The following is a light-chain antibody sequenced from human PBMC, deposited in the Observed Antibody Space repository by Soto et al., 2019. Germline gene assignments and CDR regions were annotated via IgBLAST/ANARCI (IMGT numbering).Light chain of an antibody. CDR1: QSISNY. J-gene: IGKJ1*01. V-gene: IGKV1-39*01. Sequence: DIQMTQSPSSLSASVGDRVTITCRASQSISNYLNWYQQKPGKAPKLLMFAASSLQSGVPSRFSGGGSGTELTLTISSLQPEDFATYYCQQSYSTPRTFGQGTKVEIK. CDR3: QQSYSTPRT. CDR2: AAS.